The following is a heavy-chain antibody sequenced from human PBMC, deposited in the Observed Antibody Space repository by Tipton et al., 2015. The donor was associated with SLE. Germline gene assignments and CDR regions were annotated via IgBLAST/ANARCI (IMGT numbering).Heavy chain of an antibody. Sequence: TLSLTCTVSGDSISSGDYYWNWIRQHPEKGLEWIGHMYYSGYTYYNPSLESRVTISVDTSKNHLSLKLSSVTAADTAVYYCARDCDWGPLGYWGQGTLVTVSS. CDR3: ARDCDWGPLGY. CDR1: GDSISSGDYY. CDR2: MYYSGYT. D-gene: IGHD2-21*01. V-gene: IGHV4-31*03. J-gene: IGHJ4*02.